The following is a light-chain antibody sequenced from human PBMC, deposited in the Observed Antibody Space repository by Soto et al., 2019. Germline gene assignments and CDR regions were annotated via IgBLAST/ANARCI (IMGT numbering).Light chain of an antibody. CDR3: QTFGTGIVV. V-gene: IGLV4-69*01. CDR2: LNSDGSH. J-gene: IGLJ2*01. CDR1: SGHSSYA. Sequence: QAVLTQSPSASASLGASVKLTCTLSSGHSSYAIAWHQQQQEKGPRYLMKLNSDGSHSKGDGIPDRFSGSSSVAERYLTISSLHSYDDADYYCQTFGTGIVVSGGGTKLTVL.